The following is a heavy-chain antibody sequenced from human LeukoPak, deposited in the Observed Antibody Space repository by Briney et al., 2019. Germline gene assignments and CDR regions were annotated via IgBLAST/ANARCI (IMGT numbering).Heavy chain of an antibody. V-gene: IGHV3-30*18. CDR2: ISYDGSNK. CDR3: AKDSSTLFPGPDY. J-gene: IGHJ4*02. CDR1: GFTFSSYG. Sequence: GGSLRLSCAASGFTFSSYGMHWVRQAPGKGLEWVAVISYDGSNKYYADSVKGRFTISRDNSKNTLYLQMNSLRAEDTAVCYCAKDSSTLFPGPDYWGQGTLVTVSS. D-gene: IGHD3-10*01.